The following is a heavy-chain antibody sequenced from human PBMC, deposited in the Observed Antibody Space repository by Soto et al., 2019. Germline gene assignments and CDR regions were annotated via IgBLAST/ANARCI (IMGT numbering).Heavy chain of an antibody. CDR2: IYWDDDK. CDR1: GFSLSTSGVG. CDR3: ARRYCSGGSCYSGYYYGMDV. Sequence: QITLKESGPTLVKPTQTLTLTCTFSGFSLSTSGVGVGWIRQPPGKALEWLALIYWDDDKRYSPSLKSRLTTTKDTSKNQVVLKMTNMDPVDTATYYCARRYCSGGSCYSGYYYGMDVWGQGTTVTVSS. V-gene: IGHV2-5*02. J-gene: IGHJ6*02. D-gene: IGHD2-15*01.